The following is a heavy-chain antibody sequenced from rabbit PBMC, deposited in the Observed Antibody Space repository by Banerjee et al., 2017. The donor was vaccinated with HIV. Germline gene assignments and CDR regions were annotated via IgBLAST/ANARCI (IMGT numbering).Heavy chain of an antibody. V-gene: IGHV1S40*01. J-gene: IGHJ4*01. CDR1: GFSFSSSYY. D-gene: IGHD4-1*01. CDR2: INTSSGNT. Sequence: QSLEESGGDLVKPEGSLTLTCTASGFSFSSSYYMCWVRQAPGKGLEWIACINTSSGNTVYASWAKGRFTISKTSSTTVALHMTSLTAADTATYFCARDRGDWGYYFTLWGPGTLVTVS. CDR3: ARDRGDWGYYFTL.